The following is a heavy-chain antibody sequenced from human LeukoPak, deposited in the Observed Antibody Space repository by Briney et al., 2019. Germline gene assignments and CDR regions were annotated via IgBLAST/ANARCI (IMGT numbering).Heavy chain of an antibody. CDR2: ISSSSSYI. CDR1: GFTFSSYS. Sequence: PGGSLRLSCAASGFTFSSYSMDWVRQAPGKGLEWVSSISSSSSYIYYADSVKGRFTISRDNAKNSLYLEMNSLRAEDTAVYYCARVSDYDDSRPDLWGRGTLVTVSS. V-gene: IGHV3-21*01. J-gene: IGHJ2*01. D-gene: IGHD4-17*01. CDR3: ARVSDYDDSRPDL.